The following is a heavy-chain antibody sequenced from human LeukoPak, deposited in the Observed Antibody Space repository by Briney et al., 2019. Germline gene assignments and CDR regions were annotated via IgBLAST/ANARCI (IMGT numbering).Heavy chain of an antibody. V-gene: IGHV4-59*01. Sequence: SETLSLTYSVSGGSISSNYWSWIRQPTGKGLEWIGYIFYTGSTNYNPSLKSRVIISADTSKNQLSLKLTSVTTADTAVYYCAREVRPLRDFYYYIDVWAKGTTVTVSS. CDR2: IFYTGST. CDR1: GGSISSNY. CDR3: AREVRPLRDFYYYIDV. J-gene: IGHJ6*03. D-gene: IGHD3-10*01.